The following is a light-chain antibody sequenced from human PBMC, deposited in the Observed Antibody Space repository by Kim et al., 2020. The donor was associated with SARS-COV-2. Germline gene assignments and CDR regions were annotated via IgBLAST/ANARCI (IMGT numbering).Light chain of an antibody. CDR3: QAWDSRTGVG. Sequence: SYELTQPPSVSVSPGQTASITCAGDKLGDKYACWYQQKPGQSPVLVIYQDSKRPSGIPERFSGSNSGNTATLTIRGTEAMDEADYYCQAWDSRTGVGFGG. J-gene: IGLJ2*01. CDR1: KLGDKY. V-gene: IGLV3-1*01. CDR2: QDS.